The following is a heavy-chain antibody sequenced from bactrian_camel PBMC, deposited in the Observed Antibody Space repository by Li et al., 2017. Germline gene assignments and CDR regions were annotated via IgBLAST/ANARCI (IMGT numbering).Heavy chain of an antibody. Sequence: HVQLVESGGGFVHPGGSLRLSCAASGFTFSSYWMYWVRQAPGKGLEWVSAIISGGGTTYYADSVKGRFTISRDNAKNTLYLQMNSLKTEDTAVYYCATDLSEIWGQGTQVTVS. CDR3: ATDLSEI. V-gene: IGHV3S1*01. J-gene: IGHJ4*01. CDR1: GFTFSSYW. CDR2: IISGGGTT. D-gene: IGHD4*01.